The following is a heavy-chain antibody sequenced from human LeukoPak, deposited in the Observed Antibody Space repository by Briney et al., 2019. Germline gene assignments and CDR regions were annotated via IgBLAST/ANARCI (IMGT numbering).Heavy chain of an antibody. D-gene: IGHD4-23*01. CDR3: TKQVRWDFDS. Sequence: PGGSLRLSCAASGVTLRNYAMTWIRQAPGKGLQWVSVISGDGESTYYADSVRGRFIISRDNSKSTLYLEMNSLRAEDTAVYYCTKQVRWDFDSWGQGTLVTASS. CDR2: ISGDGEST. V-gene: IGHV3-23*01. J-gene: IGHJ4*02. CDR1: GVTLRNYA.